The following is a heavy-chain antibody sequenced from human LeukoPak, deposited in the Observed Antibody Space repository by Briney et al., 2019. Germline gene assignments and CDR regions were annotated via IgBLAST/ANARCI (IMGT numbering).Heavy chain of an antibody. D-gene: IGHD4-17*01. V-gene: IGHV4-39*07. J-gene: IGHJ4*02. CDR3: ARVPLYGDYLDY. Sequence: SETLSLTCTVSGGSISSSSYYCGWIRQPPGKGLEWIGSIYYSGSTYYNPSLKSRVTISVDTSKNQFSLKLSSVTAADTAVYYCARVPLYGDYLDYWGQGTLVTVSS. CDR2: IYYSGST. CDR1: GGSISSSSYY.